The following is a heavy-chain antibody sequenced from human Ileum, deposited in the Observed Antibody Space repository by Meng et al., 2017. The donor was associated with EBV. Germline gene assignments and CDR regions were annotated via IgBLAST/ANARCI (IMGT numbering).Heavy chain of an antibody. CDR2: IFYSGNT. CDR3: LRLREGTMAGS. CDR1: DGSLNSRGHS. J-gene: IGHJ5*02. Sequence: RQLQESGPGLVTASETLSHTCTVSDGSLNSRGHSWGWIRQPPGKGLEWIGSIFYSGNTYYNPSLESRVTISVDTSKNQFFLKVTSVTAADTAVYYCLRLREGTMAGSWGQRILVTVSS. V-gene: IGHV4-39*01. D-gene: IGHD3-3*01.